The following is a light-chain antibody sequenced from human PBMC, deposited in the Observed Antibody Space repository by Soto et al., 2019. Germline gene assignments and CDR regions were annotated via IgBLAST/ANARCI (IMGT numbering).Light chain of an antibody. CDR3: QQYYSFPRT. J-gene: IGKJ1*01. Sequence: DIQMTQSPSTLSVSLGDRVTITCRASQTISSWLAWYQQKPGKAPKLLIYKASNLESGVPSRFSGSGSGTEFTLIISSLQPDDFATYYCQQYYSFPRTFGQGTKVDIK. CDR1: QTISSW. CDR2: KAS. V-gene: IGKV1-5*03.